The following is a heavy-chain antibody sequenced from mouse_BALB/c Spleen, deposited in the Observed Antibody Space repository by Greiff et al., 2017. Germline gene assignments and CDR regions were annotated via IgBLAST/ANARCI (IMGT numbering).Heavy chain of an antibody. J-gene: IGHJ1*01. CDR1: GFTFSSYA. V-gene: IGHV5-9-3*01. D-gene: IGHD2-1*01. Sequence: EVKLVESGGGLVKPGGSLKLSCAASGFTFSSYAMSWVRQTPEKRLEWVATISSGGSYTYYPDSVKGRFTISRDNAKNTLYLQMSSLRSEDTAMYYCARQGHGNFYFDVWGAGTTVTVSS. CDR2: ISSGGSYT. CDR3: ARQGHGNFYFDV.